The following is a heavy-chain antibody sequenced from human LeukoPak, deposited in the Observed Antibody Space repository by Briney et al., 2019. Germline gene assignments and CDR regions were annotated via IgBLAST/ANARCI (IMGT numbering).Heavy chain of an antibody. CDR3: ARVGLEWLLTPSQYYFDY. D-gene: IGHD3-3*01. Sequence: GGSLRLSCAACGCTFSSYSMNWVRQAPGKGLEWVSSISSSSSYIYYADSVKGRFTISRDNAKNSLYLQMNSLRAEDTAVYYCARVGLEWLLTPSQYYFDYWGQGTLVTVSS. J-gene: IGHJ4*02. CDR2: ISSSSSYI. V-gene: IGHV3-21*01. CDR1: GCTFSSYS.